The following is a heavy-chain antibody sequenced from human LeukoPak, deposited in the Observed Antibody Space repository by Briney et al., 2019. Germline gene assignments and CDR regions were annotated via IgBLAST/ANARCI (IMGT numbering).Heavy chain of an antibody. CDR2: IYYSGST. CDR3: ASAEYSSGWYPYYYYGMDV. J-gene: IGHJ6*02. Sequence: PSETLSLTCTVSDGSISSYYWSWIRQPPGKGLEWIGYIYYSGSTNYNPSLKSRVTISVDTSKNQFSLKLSSVTAADTAVYYCASAEYSSGWYPYYYYGMDVWGQGTTVTVSS. V-gene: IGHV4-59*01. CDR1: DGSISSYY. D-gene: IGHD6-19*01.